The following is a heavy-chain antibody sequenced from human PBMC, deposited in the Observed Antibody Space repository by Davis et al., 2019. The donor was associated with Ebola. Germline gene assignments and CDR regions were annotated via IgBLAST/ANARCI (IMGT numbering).Heavy chain of an antibody. CDR1: GYSISSGYY. V-gene: IGHV4-38-2*02. CDR2: IYHSGST. Sequence: PSETLSLTCTVSGYSISSGYYWGWIRQPPGKGLEWIGSIYHSGSTYYNPSLKSRVTISVDTSKNQFSLKLSSVTAADTAVYYCARDDYYDSSGYYFSWGQGTLVTVSS. J-gene: IGHJ5*02. CDR3: ARDDYYDSSGYYFS. D-gene: IGHD3-22*01.